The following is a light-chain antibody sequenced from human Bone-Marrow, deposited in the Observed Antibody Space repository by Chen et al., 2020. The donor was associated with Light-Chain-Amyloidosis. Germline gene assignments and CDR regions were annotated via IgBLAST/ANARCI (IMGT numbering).Light chain of an antibody. V-gene: IGLV2-14*01. Sequence: QSALTQPASVSGSPGQSITISCTGTSSYVGGDNHLSWYQQHHSKAPKLMIYEVTNRPSWVPDRFSDSQSDNTASLTISGRQSEDEAYYFCSSYTITNTLVFESGTRVTVL. CDR2: EVT. CDR1: SSYVGGDNH. J-gene: IGLJ1*01. CDR3: SSYTITNTLV.